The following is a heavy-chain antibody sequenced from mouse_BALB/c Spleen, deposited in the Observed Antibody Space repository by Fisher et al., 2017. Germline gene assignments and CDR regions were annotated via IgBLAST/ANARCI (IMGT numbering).Heavy chain of an antibody. Sequence: VRFTISRDNAKNNLYLQMSSLKSEDTAMYYCAREGITTGAMDYWGQGTSVTVSS. J-gene: IGHJ4*01. CDR3: AREGITTGAMDY. V-gene: IGHV5-6-3*01. D-gene: IGHD2-4*01.